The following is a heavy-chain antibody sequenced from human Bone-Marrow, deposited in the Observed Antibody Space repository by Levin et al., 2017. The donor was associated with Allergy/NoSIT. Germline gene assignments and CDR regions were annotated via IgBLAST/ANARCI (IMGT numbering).Heavy chain of an antibody. V-gene: IGHV3-53*01. CDR2: IYSSGGT. Sequence: GGSLRLSCEVSGFIITNNYMSWHRQAPGKGLEWVSVIYSSGGTYYADSVKGRFTISRDKSKNMLFLQMDSLRVDDTAVYSCAGKYRVATGYYGLDVWGQGITVIVSS. CDR3: AGKYRVATGYYGLDV. CDR1: GFIITNNY. J-gene: IGHJ6*02. D-gene: IGHD5-12*01.